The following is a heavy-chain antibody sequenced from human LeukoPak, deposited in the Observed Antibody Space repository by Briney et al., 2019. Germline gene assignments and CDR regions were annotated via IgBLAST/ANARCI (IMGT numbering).Heavy chain of an antibody. CDR3: ARNIWFGESADAFDI. Sequence: ASVKVSCKTSGYSFTGYYLQWLRQAPGQGLEWMGWINPNSGGTNYAQKFQGRVTMARDKSIRTAYMELSRLTSDDTAVYYCARNIWFGESADAFDIWGQGTMVTVSS. CDR1: GYSFTGYY. CDR2: INPNSGGT. J-gene: IGHJ3*02. V-gene: IGHV1-2*02. D-gene: IGHD3-10*01.